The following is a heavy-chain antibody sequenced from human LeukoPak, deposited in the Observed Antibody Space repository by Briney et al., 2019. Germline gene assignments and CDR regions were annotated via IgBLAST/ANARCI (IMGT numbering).Heavy chain of an antibody. V-gene: IGHV4-4*02. CDR1: GGSISSSNW. Sequence: PSGTLSLTCAVSGGSISSSNWWSWVRQPPGKGLEWIGEINHSGITNYNPSLKSRVTISADTSKNQFSLKLSSVTAADTSVYYCASDTVAGTGWGQGTLVTVSS. CDR2: INHSGIT. CDR3: ASDTVAGTG. D-gene: IGHD6-19*01. J-gene: IGHJ4*02.